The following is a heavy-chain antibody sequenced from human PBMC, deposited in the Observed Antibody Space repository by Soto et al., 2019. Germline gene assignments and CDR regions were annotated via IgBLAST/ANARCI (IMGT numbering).Heavy chain of an antibody. CDR3: ARGAEYYYYVDV. V-gene: IGHV1-69*02. D-gene: IGHD1-26*01. Sequence: QVQLVQSGAEVKKPGSSVKVSCKASGGTFSSYTISWVRQAPGQGLEWMGRIIPILGIANYAQKFQGRVTITADKSTSTAYMELSSLRSEDTAVYYCARGAEYYYYVDVWGKGTTVTVSS. CDR2: IIPILGIA. CDR1: GGTFSSYT. J-gene: IGHJ6*03.